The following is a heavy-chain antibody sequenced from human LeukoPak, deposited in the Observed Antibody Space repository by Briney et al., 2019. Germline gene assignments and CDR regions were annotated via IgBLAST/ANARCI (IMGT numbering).Heavy chain of an antibody. D-gene: IGHD5-24*01. CDR3: AGSDVGYSYAVFHR. CDR2: IYPGDSDV. J-gene: IGHJ4*02. CDR1: GYRFTEFW. Sequence: AESLKISCKASGYRFTEFWIAWVRRPPGKGLEGMGIIYPGDSDVRYSPSFQGQVTISADKSTKTAHLQWNNLKASDTGIYYCAGSDVGYSYAVFHRWGQGTQVSV. V-gene: IGHV5-51*01.